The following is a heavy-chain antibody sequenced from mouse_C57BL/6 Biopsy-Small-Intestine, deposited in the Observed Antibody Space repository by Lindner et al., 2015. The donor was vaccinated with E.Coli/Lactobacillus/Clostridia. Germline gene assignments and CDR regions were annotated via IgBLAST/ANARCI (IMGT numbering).Heavy chain of an antibody. CDR2: IDPENGDT. Sequence: VQLQESGAELVRPGASVKLSCTASGFNIKDDYMHWVKQRPEQGLEWFGWIDPENGDTEYASKFQGKATITAYTSSNTAYLQLNSLTSEDTAVYYCTADGSSPWFAYWGQGTLVTVSA. D-gene: IGHD1-1*01. J-gene: IGHJ3*01. V-gene: IGHV14-4*01. CDR1: GFNIKDDY. CDR3: TADGSSPWFAY.